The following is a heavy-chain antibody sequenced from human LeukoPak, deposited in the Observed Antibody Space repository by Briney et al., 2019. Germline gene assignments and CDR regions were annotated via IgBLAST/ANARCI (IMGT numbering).Heavy chain of an antibody. Sequence: NPGGSLRLSCAASGFTFSDYYMSRIRQAPGKGLEWVSYISSSGSTIYYADSVKGRFTISRDNSKNTLYLQMNSLRAEDTAVYYCAKDISQWLRVPNFDYWGQGTLVTVSS. D-gene: IGHD5-12*01. V-gene: IGHV3-11*01. CDR2: ISSSGSTI. CDR1: GFTFSDYY. CDR3: AKDISQWLRVPNFDY. J-gene: IGHJ4*02.